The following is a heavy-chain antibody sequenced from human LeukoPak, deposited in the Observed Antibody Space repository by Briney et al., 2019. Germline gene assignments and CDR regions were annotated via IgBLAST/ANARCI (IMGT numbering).Heavy chain of an antibody. D-gene: IGHD3-9*01. Sequence: GGSLRLSCAASGFTFTTYWMHWVRQVPGKGLVWVARIKGDGSSTRHADSMKGRFTISRDNSKNTLYLQMNGLRAEDTAVYYCAKGGILTGYYPVDYWGQGTLVTVSS. CDR1: GFTFTTYW. CDR3: AKGGILTGYYPVDY. V-gene: IGHV3-74*01. CDR2: IKGDGSST. J-gene: IGHJ4*02.